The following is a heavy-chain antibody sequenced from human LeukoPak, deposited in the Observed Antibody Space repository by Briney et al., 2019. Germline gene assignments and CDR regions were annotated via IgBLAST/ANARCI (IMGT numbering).Heavy chain of an antibody. CDR2: IYYSGST. J-gene: IGHJ5*02. D-gene: IGHD3-10*01. CDR3: ARLHARRYTYYYGSGSYLHWFDP. Sequence: SETLSLTCTVSGDSITSNDYYWSWIRQPPGKGLEWIGYIYYSGSTYYNPSLKSRVTISVDTSKNQFSLKLSSVTAADTAVYYCARLHARRYTYYYGSGSYLHWFDPWGQGTLVTVSS. CDR1: GDSITSNDYY. V-gene: IGHV4-30-4*01.